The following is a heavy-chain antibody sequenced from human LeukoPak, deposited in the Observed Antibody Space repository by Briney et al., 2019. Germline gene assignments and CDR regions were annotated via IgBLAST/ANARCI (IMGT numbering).Heavy chain of an antibody. Sequence: LETLSLTCTVSGGSISNYYWTWIRQPPGKGLEWIAHIYYSGTTNYNPSLKSRVTISVDTSKNQFSLKLSSVTAADTAVYYCARVLSSGWAGFDYWGQGALVTVSS. CDR1: GGSISNYY. V-gene: IGHV4-59*01. CDR2: IYYSGTT. J-gene: IGHJ4*02. D-gene: IGHD6-19*01. CDR3: ARVLSSGWAGFDY.